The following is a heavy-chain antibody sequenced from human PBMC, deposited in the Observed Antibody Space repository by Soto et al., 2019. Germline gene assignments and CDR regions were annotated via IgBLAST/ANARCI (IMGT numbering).Heavy chain of an antibody. CDR2: INSYGSST. CDR3: ASGGSSLNFNS. Sequence: EVQLVESGGGLVQPGGSLRLSCPASGFTFRSYWMQWVRQAPGKGLVWVSWINSYGSSTSYADSVKGPFTISRDNAKKKLYLQMNNLRAEDSAVYYWASGGSSLNFNSWGQGTLVTVSS. J-gene: IGHJ4*02. CDR1: GFTFRSYW. V-gene: IGHV3-74*01. D-gene: IGHD6-6*01.